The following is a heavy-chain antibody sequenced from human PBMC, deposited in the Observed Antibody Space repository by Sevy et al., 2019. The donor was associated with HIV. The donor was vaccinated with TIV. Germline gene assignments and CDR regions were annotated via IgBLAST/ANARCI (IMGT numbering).Heavy chain of an antibody. CDR1: GFTFSSYS. J-gene: IGHJ4*02. CDR3: ARDPGFYCSGGSCYPRYYFDY. Sequence: GGSLRLSCAASGFTFSSYSMNWVRQAPGKGLEWVSSISSSSIYIYYADSVKGRFTISRENAKTSLYLQMNSLRAEDTAVYYCARDPGFYCSGGSCYPRYYFDYWGQGTLVTVSS. CDR2: ISSSSIYI. D-gene: IGHD2-15*01. V-gene: IGHV3-21*01.